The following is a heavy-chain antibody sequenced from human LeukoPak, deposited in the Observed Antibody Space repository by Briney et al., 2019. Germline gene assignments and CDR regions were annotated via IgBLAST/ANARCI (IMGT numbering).Heavy chain of an antibody. D-gene: IGHD3-10*01. Sequence: GGSLRLSCAASGFTFSSYEMNWVRQTPGKGLEWVSYISSSGSTIYYADSVKGRFTISRDNAKNSLYLQMNSLRAEDTAVYYCARAQELLWFGELRALDYWGQGTLVTVSS. CDR1: GFTFSSYE. J-gene: IGHJ4*02. CDR2: ISSSGSTI. V-gene: IGHV3-48*03. CDR3: ARAQELLWFGELRALDY.